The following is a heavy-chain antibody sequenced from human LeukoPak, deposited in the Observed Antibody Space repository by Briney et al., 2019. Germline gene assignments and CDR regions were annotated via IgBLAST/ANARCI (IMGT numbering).Heavy chain of an antibody. D-gene: IGHD6-19*01. CDR1: GYTFTSYY. V-gene: IGHV1-46*01. CDR2: VNPSGGST. CDR3: ARDLRYSSGWSASGMDV. J-gene: IGHJ6*03. Sequence: ASVKVSCKASGYTFTSYYMHWVRQAPGQGLEWMGIVNPSGGSTSYAQKFQGRVTMTRDTSTSTVYMELSSLRSEGTAVYYCARDLRYSSGWSASGMDVWGKGTTVTISS.